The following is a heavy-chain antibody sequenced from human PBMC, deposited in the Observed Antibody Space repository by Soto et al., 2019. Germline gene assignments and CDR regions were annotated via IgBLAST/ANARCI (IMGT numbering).Heavy chain of an antibody. CDR1: GFTFSSYG. V-gene: IGHV3-30*18. CDR2: ISYDGSNK. CDR3: AKDYSRSGWSGFSNWFDP. J-gene: IGHJ5*02. Sequence: GGSLRLSCAASGFTFSSYGMHWVRQAPGKGLEWVAVISYDGSNKYYADSVKGRFTISRDNSKNTLYLQMNSLRAEDTAVYYCAKDYSRSGWSGFSNWFDPWGQGTLVTVSS. D-gene: IGHD6-19*01.